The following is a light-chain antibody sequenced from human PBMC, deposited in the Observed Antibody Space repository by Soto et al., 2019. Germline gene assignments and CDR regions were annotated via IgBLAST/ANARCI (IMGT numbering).Light chain of an antibody. CDR1: QDLDKW. CDR2: RSS. Sequence: IVMSQSPSSLSASVGDRVTITCRASQDLDKWLAWYQQKPGKAPKLLIYRSSTLKHGVPSRFSGFGSGTEYILTINDLQPDDFATYYWQQYYSYWTFGQGTMVEIK. J-gene: IGKJ1*01. V-gene: IGKV1-5*03. CDR3: QQYYSYWT.